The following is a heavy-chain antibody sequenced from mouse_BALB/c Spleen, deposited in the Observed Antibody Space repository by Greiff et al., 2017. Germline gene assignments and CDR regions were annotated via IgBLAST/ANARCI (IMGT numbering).Heavy chain of an antibody. J-gene: IGHJ4*01. CDR1: GFSLTSYG. CDR2: IWAGGST. D-gene: IGHD2-10*02. CDR3: ARYGKVYAMDY. V-gene: IGHV2-9*02. Sequence: VKLMESGPGLVAPSQSLSITCTVSGFSLTSYGVHWVRQPPGKGLEWLGVIWAGGSTNYNSALMSRLSISKDNSKSQVFLKMSSLQTDDTAMYYCARYGKVYAMDYWGQGTSVTVSS.